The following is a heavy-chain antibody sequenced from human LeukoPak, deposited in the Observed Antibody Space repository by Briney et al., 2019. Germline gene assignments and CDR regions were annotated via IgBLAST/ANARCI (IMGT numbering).Heavy chain of an antibody. Sequence: SQTLSLTCAISGDSVSTNNAGWNWIRQSPSRGLERLGRTYYSSIWYSHYALSMKSRITINPDTSKNQFSLQLNSVTPEDTAVYYCSRGWLQQGFDYWGQGTLVTVSS. CDR2: TYYSSIWYS. CDR1: GDSVSTNNAG. D-gene: IGHD5-24*01. CDR3: SRGWLQQGFDY. V-gene: IGHV6-1*01. J-gene: IGHJ4*02.